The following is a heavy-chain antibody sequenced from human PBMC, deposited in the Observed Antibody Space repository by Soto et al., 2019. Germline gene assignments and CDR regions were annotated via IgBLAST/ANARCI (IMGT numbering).Heavy chain of an antibody. CDR3: ARAPYYDILTGYAPYGMDV. CDR2: IYYSGST. CDR1: GGSISSGDYY. V-gene: IGHV4-30-4*01. D-gene: IGHD3-9*01. J-gene: IGHJ6*02. Sequence: KPSETLSLTCTVSGGSISSGDYYWSWIRQPPGKGLEWIGYIYYSGSTYYNPSLKSRVTIPVDTSKNQFSLKLSSVTAADTAVYYCARAPYYDILTGYAPYGMDVWGQGTTVTVSS.